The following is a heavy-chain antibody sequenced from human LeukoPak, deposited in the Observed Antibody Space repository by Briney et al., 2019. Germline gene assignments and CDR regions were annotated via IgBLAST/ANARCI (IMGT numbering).Heavy chain of an antibody. CDR2: TSDRGDYT. J-gene: IGHJ4*02. V-gene: IGHV3-23*01. CDR1: GFTFTSYS. Sequence: GGSLRLSCAASGFTFTSYSMSWVRQAPGKGLEWVSGTSDRGDYTYYADSVKGRFTTSRDSSKNTLFLQMNSLRAEDTALYFCARKAQYNGHYPLDYWGQGTLVTVSS. CDR3: ARKAQYNGHYPLDY. D-gene: IGHD1-7*01.